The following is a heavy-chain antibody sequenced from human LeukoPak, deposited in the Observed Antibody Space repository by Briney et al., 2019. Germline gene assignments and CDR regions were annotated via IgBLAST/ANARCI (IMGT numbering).Heavy chain of an antibody. CDR1: GYTFTSYG. D-gene: IGHD5-12*01. V-gene: IGHV1-18*01. J-gene: IGHJ4*02. Sequence: GASVKVSCKASGYTFTSYGISWVRQAPGQGLEWMGWISAYNGNTNYAQKLQGRVTMTTDTSTSTAYMELRSLRSDDTAVYYCAXXXXXXSGYDVFDYWGQGTLVTVSS. CDR2: ISAYNGNT. CDR3: AXXXXXXSGYDVFDY.